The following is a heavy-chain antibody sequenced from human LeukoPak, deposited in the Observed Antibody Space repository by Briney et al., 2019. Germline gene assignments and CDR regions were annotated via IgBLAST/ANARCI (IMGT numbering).Heavy chain of an antibody. V-gene: IGHV4-39*01. Sequence: SETLSLTCTVSGGSISSSSYYWGWIRQPPGKGLEWIGSIYYSGSTYYNPSLKSRVTISVDTSKNQFSLKLSSVTAADTAVYYCARHDSGSTIFGVVNIPHGAFDIWGQGTMVTVSS. D-gene: IGHD3-3*01. CDR3: ARHDSGSTIFGVVNIPHGAFDI. CDR1: GGSISSSSYY. CDR2: IYYSGST. J-gene: IGHJ3*02.